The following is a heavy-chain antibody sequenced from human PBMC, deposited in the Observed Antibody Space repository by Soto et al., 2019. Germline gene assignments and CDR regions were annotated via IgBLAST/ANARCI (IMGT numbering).Heavy chain of an antibody. CDR3: ARGDIVVVPAAIVDFYYYMDV. CDR1: GFTFSSYW. CDR2: INSDGSST. D-gene: IGHD2-2*02. Sequence: GGSLRLSCAASGFTFSSYWMHWVRQAPGKGLVWVSRINSDGSSTSYADSVKGRFTISRDNAKNTLYLQMNSLRAEDTAVYYCARGDIVVVPAAIVDFYYYMDVWGKGTTVTVSS. J-gene: IGHJ6*03. V-gene: IGHV3-74*01.